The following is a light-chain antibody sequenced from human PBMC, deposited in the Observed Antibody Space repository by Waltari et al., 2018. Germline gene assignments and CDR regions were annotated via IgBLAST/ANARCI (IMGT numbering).Light chain of an antibody. J-gene: IGKJ4*01. Sequence: DIVMTQSPDSLAVSLGERATINCTSSQSVLYSSNNKNYLAWYQQKPGPPPKLLIYCAATRESRVPDRFSGSESWTDFALTISSRLAEDVAVYYCQQYYSTLALTFGGGTKVEIK. CDR3: QQYYSTLALT. V-gene: IGKV4-1*01. CDR2: CAA. CDR1: QSVLYSSNNKNY.